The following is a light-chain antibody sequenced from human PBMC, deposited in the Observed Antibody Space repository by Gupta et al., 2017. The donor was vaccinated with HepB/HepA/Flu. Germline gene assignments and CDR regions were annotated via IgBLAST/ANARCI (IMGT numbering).Light chain of an antibody. V-gene: IGLV1-40*01. CDR1: SSNIGAGYD. CDR3: QSYDNSLSISV. Sequence: QSVLTQPPSVSGAPGRRVTISCTGSSSNIGAGYDVHWYRQLPGTAPKLLMSSNNNRPSGIPDRFSGSKSGTSASLVITGLQAEDEADYYCQSYDNSLSISVFGGGTKLTVL. CDR2: SNN. J-gene: IGLJ3*02.